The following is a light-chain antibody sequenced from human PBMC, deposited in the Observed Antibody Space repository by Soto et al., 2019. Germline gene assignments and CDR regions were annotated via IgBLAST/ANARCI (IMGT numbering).Light chain of an antibody. CDR3: QTWGTGIHVV. CDR2: LNSDGSP. J-gene: IGLJ2*01. V-gene: IGLV4-69*01. CDR1: SGHSSYA. Sequence: QLVLTQSPSASASLGASVKLTCTLSSGHSSYAIAWHQQQPEKGPRYLMKLNSDGSPSKGDGIPDRFSGSSSGAERYLTISSLHPEDEADYYCQTWGTGIHVVFGGGTKVTVL.